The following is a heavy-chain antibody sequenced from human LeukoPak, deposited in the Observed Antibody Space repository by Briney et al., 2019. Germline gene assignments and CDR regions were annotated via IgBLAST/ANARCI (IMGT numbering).Heavy chain of an antibody. V-gene: IGHV1-69*13. D-gene: IGHD3-22*01. CDR1: GGTFSSYA. J-gene: IGHJ4*02. CDR2: IIPIFGTA. Sequence: GASVKVSCKASGGTFSSYAISWVRQAPGQGLEWMGGIIPIFGTANYAQKFQGRVTITADESTSTAYMELSSLRSEDTAVYYCARAAYYYDSSGDYDVAYYFDYWGQGTLVTVSS. CDR3: ARAAYYYDSSGDYDVAYYFDY.